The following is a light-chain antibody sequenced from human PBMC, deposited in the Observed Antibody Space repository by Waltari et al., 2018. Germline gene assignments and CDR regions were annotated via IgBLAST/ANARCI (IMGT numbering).Light chain of an antibody. CDR2: DDT. V-gene: IGLV3-21*02. Sequence: SYVLTQPPSVSVAPGQTARIPCGGNNIGSRSVHWYQQKPGQAPVLVVYDDTDRPSGIPERFSGSNSGNSATLTISRVEAGDEADYYCQVWDSSSDDGVFGGGTQLTVL. J-gene: IGLJ7*01. CDR1: NIGSRS. CDR3: QVWDSSSDDGV.